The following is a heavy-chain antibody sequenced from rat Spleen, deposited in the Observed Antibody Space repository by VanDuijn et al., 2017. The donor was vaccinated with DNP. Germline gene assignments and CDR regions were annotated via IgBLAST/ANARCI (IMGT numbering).Heavy chain of an antibody. CDR1: GFTFSYYG. CDR3: ATHDYTC. D-gene: IGHD1-7*01. V-gene: IGHV5-19*01. CDR2: ISPNGSST. Sequence: EMQLVESGGGLVQPGRSLKLSCAASGFTFSYYGMHWIRQAPTKGLEWVASISPNGSSTYYRDSVKGRFTISRDNARSTLYLQMDSLKSEDTATYYCATHDYTCWGQDTLVTVSS. J-gene: IGHJ3*01.